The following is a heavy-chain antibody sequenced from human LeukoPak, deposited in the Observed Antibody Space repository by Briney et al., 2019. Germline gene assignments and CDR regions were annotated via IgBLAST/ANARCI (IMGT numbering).Heavy chain of an antibody. V-gene: IGHV3-23*01. CDR1: GFTFSSYA. CDR3: AKVGSGSGWSKGFDY. J-gene: IGHJ4*02. Sequence: GGSLRLSCAASGFTFSSYAMSWVRQAPGKGLEWVSAISGSGSSTYYADSMKGRFTISRDNSKNTLYLQMNSLRAEDTAVYYCAKVGSGSGWSKGFDYWGQGTLVTVSS. CDR2: ISGSGSST. D-gene: IGHD6-19*01.